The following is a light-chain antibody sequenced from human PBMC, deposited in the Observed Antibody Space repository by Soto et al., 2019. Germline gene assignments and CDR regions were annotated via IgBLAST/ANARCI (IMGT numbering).Light chain of an antibody. CDR1: QSVSSN. J-gene: IGKJ5*01. V-gene: IGKV3-11*01. CDR2: GIS. CDR3: QQRTNWRIT. Sequence: EIVMTQSPATLSVSPGERATLSCRASQSVSSNLAWYQQKPGQPPRLLIYGISSRATGIPDRISGSGSGTDFTLTISSLEPEDFAVYYCQQRTNWRITFGQGTRLEIK.